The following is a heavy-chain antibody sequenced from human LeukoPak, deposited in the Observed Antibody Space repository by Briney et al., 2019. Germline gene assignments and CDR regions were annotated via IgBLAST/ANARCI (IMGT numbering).Heavy chain of an antibody. CDR3: ARVGSYGSGSYYKTDAFDI. CDR1: GGSFSGYY. J-gene: IGHJ3*02. D-gene: IGHD3-10*01. V-gene: IGHV4-34*01. Sequence: PSETLSLTCAVYGGSFSGYYWSWIRQPPGKGLEWIGEINHSGSTNYNPPLKSRVTISVDTSKNQFSLKLSSATAADTAVYYCARVGSYGSGSYYKTDAFDIWGQGTMVTVSS. CDR2: INHSGST.